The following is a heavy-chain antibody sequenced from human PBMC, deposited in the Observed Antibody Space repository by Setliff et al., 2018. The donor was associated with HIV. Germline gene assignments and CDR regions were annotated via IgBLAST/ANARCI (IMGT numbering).Heavy chain of an antibody. Sequence: SETLSLTCAVYGGSFSGHYGSWSRQPPGKGLQWIGEIHHSGSTNCITPLKNRLSISVDTSKNQYALKLSSVTAADTAVYYCARFTPSPVGINGGVDDAFDIWGQGTVVTVSS. J-gene: IGHJ3*02. D-gene: IGHD1-26*01. CDR2: IHHSGST. V-gene: IGHV4-34*01. CDR1: GGSFSGHY. CDR3: ARFTPSPVGINGGVDDAFDI.